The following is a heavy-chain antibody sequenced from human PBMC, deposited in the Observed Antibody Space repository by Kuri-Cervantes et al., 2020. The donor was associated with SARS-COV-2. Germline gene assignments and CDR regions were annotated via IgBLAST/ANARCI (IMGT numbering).Heavy chain of an antibody. J-gene: IGHJ4*02. V-gene: IGHV4-4*07. CDR2: IYTSGST. CDR1: GGSISSYY. CDR3: ARDLRLGKSLDY. Sequence: SETLSLTCTVSGGSISSYYWSWIRQPAGKGLEWIGRIYTSGSTNYNPSLKSRVTISVDTSKNQFSLKLSSVTAADTAVYYCARDLRLGKSLDYWGQGTLVTVSS. D-gene: IGHD7-27*01.